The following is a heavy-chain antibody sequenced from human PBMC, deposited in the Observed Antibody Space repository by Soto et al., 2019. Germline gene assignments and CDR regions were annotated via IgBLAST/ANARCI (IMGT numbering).Heavy chain of an antibody. J-gene: IGHJ6*02. CDR2: ISGSGGST. D-gene: IGHD6-13*01. V-gene: IGHV3-23*01. Sequence: GGSLRLSCAASGFTISSYAMSWVRQAPGKGLEWVSAISGSGGSTYYADSVKGRFTISRDNSKNTLYLQMNSLRAEDTAVYYCAKDAAAAGTLYYYYYGMDVWGQGTTVTVSS. CDR1: GFTISSYA. CDR3: AKDAAAAGTLYYYYYGMDV.